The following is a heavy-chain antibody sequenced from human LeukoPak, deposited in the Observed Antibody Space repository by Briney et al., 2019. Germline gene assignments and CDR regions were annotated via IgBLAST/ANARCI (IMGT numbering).Heavy chain of an antibody. Sequence: SGPTLVNPTQTLRLTCTFSGFSLSGGGVGVGWIRQPPGKALEWLGVIYENDEKLYSSSLQNRLSITKDTSKNQVVLTMANMAPVDTATYYCAHRHRGIASDIWGQGTMVTVSS. J-gene: IGHJ3*02. CDR2: IYENDEK. D-gene: IGHD1-26*01. V-gene: IGHV2-5*01. CDR1: GFSLSGGGVG. CDR3: AHRHRGIASDI.